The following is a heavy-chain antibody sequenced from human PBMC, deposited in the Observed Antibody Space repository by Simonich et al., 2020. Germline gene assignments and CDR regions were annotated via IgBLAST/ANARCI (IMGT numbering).Heavy chain of an antibody. V-gene: IGHV1-2*02. Sequence: QVQLVQSGAEVKKPGASVKVSCKASGYTFTGYYMHWVRQAPGQGLEWRGRINPTRGGTNYAQKYQCRVTMTRDTSISTAYMELSRLRSDDTAVYYCARGPRWTGDDAFDIWGQGTMVTVSS. J-gene: IGHJ3*02. D-gene: IGHD7-27*01. CDR3: ARGPRWTGDDAFDI. CDR2: INPTRGGT. CDR1: GYTFTGYY.